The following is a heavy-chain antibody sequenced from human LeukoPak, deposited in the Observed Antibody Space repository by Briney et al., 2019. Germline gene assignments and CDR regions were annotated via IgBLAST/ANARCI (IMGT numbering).Heavy chain of an antibody. CDR1: GFTVSSHY. J-gene: IGHJ4*02. D-gene: IGHD3-3*01. V-gene: IGHV3-66*01. CDR3: AKDVSPHLEWLFECFDY. Sequence: GGSLRLSCAASGFTVSSHYMSWVRQAPGKGLEWVSVIYSGGSTYYADSVKGRFTISTDNPKNRLYFQMNSLRAEDTAVYYCAKDVSPHLEWLFECFDYWGQGTLVTVSS. CDR2: IYSGGST.